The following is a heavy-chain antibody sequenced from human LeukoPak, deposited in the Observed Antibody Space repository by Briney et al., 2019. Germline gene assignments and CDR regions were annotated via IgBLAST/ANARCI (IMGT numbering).Heavy chain of an antibody. CDR1: GYTFTSYG. CDR2: ISAYNGNT. J-gene: IGHJ4*02. V-gene: IGHV1-18*01. Sequence: GASVKVSCTASGYTFTSYGISWVRQAPGQGLEWMGWISAYNGNTNYAQKLQGRVTMTTDTSTSTAYMELRSLRSDDTAVYYCARGSYDSRLPQYFDYWGQGTLVTVSS. D-gene: IGHD3-22*01. CDR3: ARGSYDSRLPQYFDY.